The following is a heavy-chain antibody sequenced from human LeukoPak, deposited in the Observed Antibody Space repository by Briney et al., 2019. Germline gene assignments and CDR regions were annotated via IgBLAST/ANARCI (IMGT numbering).Heavy chain of an antibody. Sequence: GGSLRLSCAASGFTFSSYWMSWVRQAPGKGLEWVANIKQDGSEKYYVDSVKGRFTISRDNAKNSLYLQMNSLRAEDTAVYYCARDRAFIRLSSINYGMDVWGQGTTVTVSS. CDR3: ARDRAFIRLSSINYGMDV. CDR1: GFTFSSYW. J-gene: IGHJ6*02. V-gene: IGHV3-7*01. D-gene: IGHD2-15*01. CDR2: IKQDGSEK.